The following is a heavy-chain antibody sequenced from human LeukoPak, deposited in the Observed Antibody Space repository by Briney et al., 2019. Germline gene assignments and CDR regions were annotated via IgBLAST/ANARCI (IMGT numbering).Heavy chain of an antibody. CDR1: GFTFRNYG. D-gene: IGHD3-10*01. V-gene: IGHV3-33*06. Sequence: PGGSLRLSCAASGFTFRNYGMNWVRQAPGKGLEWVTIIWYDGSNKYYADSVKGRFIISRDNSKNTLYLQMNSLRAEDTAVYYCAKDAVWFGDHGHFDYWGQGTLVTVSS. J-gene: IGHJ4*02. CDR2: IWYDGSNK. CDR3: AKDAVWFGDHGHFDY.